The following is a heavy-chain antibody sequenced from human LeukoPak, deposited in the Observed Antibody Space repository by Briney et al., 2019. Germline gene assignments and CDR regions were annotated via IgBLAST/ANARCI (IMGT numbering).Heavy chain of an antibody. V-gene: IGHV4-39*07. D-gene: IGHD3-10*01. Sequence: SETLSLTCTVSGGSISSNSYYWGWIRQPPGTGLEWIGSIYYSGTTYYNPSLKSRVTISVDTSNNQFSLKLSSVTAADTAVYYCARHVSGSHPSSFDIWGQGTKVTVSS. CDR2: IYYSGTT. CDR3: ARHVSGSHPSSFDI. CDR1: GGSISSNSYY. J-gene: IGHJ3*02.